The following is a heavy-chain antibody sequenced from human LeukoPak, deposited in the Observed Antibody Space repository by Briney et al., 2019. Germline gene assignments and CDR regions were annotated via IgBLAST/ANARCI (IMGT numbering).Heavy chain of an antibody. V-gene: IGHV3-30*18. CDR3: AKAAYCTSTSCHFSGYAQRPLDS. Sequence: GRSLRLSCVASGFTFDTYDMHWVRQAPGKGLEWVAGISNDGSSKDYADSVKGRFTISRDKSRNTVYLQMNSLRVEDTAVYYCAKAAYCTSTSCHFSGYAQRPLDSWGQGTLVTVSS. J-gene: IGHJ4*02. D-gene: IGHD2-2*01. CDR1: GFTFDTYD. CDR2: ISNDGSSK.